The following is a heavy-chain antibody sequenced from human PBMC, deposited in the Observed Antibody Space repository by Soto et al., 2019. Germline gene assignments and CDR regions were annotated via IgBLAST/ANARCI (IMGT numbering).Heavy chain of an antibody. Sequence: GGSLRLSCAASGFTVSSNYMSWVRQAPGKGLEWVSVIYSGGSTYYADSVKGRFTISRDNSKNTLYLQMNSLRAEDTAVYYCARDLTTVVTYYYGMDVWGQGTTVTVS. CDR1: GFTVSSNY. CDR3: ARDLTTVVTYYYGMDV. CDR2: IYSGGST. J-gene: IGHJ6*02. V-gene: IGHV3-53*01. D-gene: IGHD4-17*01.